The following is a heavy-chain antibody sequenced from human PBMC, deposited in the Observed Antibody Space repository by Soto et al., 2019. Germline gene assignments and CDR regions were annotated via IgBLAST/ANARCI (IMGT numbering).Heavy chain of an antibody. Sequence: NPSETLSLTCTVSGGSISSYYWSWIRPPPGKGLEWIGYIYYSGSTNYNPSLKSRVTISVDTSKNQFSLKLSSVTAADTAVYYCARGVLLWLGELNPYYFDYWGQGTLVTVSS. CDR1: GGSISSYY. D-gene: IGHD3-10*01. J-gene: IGHJ4*02. V-gene: IGHV4-59*01. CDR3: ARGVLLWLGELNPYYFDY. CDR2: IYYSGST.